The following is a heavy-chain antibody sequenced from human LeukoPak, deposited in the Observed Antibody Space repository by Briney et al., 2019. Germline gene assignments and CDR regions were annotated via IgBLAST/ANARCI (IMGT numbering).Heavy chain of an antibody. CDR3: ARVPYDSSGYITGPFDY. D-gene: IGHD3-22*01. J-gene: IGHJ4*02. CDR1: GFTFSSYA. V-gene: IGHV3-30-3*01. Sequence: GGSLRLSCAASGFTFSSYAMHWVRQAPGKGLEWVAVISYDGSNKYYADSVKGRFTISRDNSKNTLYLQMNSLRAEDTAVYYCARVPYDSSGYITGPFDYWGQGTLVTVSS. CDR2: ISYDGSNK.